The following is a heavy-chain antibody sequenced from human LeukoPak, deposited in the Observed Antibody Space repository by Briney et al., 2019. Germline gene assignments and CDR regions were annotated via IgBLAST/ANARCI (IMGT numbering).Heavy chain of an antibody. CDR1: GYSINNYW. CDR3: ARQEYCSGGSCYTWFDP. Sequence: GESLKISCKGSGYSINNYWIGWVCQMPGKGLEWMGIIYPADFDIRYSPSFQGQVTISADKSISTAYLQWSSLKASDTAMYYCARQEYCSGGSCYTWFDPWGQGTLVIVSS. V-gene: IGHV5-51*01. D-gene: IGHD2-15*01. CDR2: IYPADFDI. J-gene: IGHJ5*02.